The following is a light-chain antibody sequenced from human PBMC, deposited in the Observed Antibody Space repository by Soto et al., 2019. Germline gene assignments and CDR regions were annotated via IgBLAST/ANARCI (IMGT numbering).Light chain of an antibody. V-gene: IGKV1-13*02. J-gene: IGKJ2*01. CDR1: QGIRIS. CDR2: DAS. CDR3: QQFNSSSYT. Sequence: AIQLTQSPSSLSASVGDRVTITCRASQGIRISLAWYQQKPGKVPKLLIYDASSLDSGVPSRFSGSGSGTDFTLTINSLQPEDFASYYCQQFNSSSYTFGQGTKLEIK.